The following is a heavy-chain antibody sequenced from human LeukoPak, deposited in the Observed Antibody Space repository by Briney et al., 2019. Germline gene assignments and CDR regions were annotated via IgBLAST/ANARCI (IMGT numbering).Heavy chain of an antibody. CDR2: INPNRGGT. D-gene: IGHD6-19*01. CDR1: GYTFTGYY. Sequence: ASVKVSCKASGYTFTGYYMHWVRQAPGQGLEWMGWINPNRGGTNYAQKFQGRVTMTRDTSISTAYMELSRLRSDDTAVYYCARDLPWLVRYFDYWGQGTLVTVSS. V-gene: IGHV1-2*02. J-gene: IGHJ4*02. CDR3: ARDLPWLVRYFDY.